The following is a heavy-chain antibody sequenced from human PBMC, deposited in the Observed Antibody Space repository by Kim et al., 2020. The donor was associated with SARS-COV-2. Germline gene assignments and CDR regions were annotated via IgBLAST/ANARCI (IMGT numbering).Heavy chain of an antibody. D-gene: IGHD3-10*01. J-gene: IGHJ6*02. CDR3: ARGNYHGMDV. Sequence: TIYEESAKCRFTISRDNAKNTLYLLMNTLRAEDTAVYYCARGNYHGMDVWGQGTTVTVSS. CDR2: T. V-gene: IGHV3-74*01.